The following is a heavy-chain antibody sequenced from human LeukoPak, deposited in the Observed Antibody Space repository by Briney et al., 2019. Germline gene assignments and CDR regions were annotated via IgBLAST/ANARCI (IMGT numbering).Heavy chain of an antibody. J-gene: IGHJ4*02. CDR2: IYYSGST. Sequence: PSQTLSLTCTVSGGSISSGGYYWSWIRQHPGKGLEWIGYIYYSGSTYYNPSLKSRVTISVHTSKNQFSLKLSSVTAADTAVYYCARITGGATLYYFDYWGQGTLVTVSS. V-gene: IGHV4-31*03. CDR1: GGSISSGGYY. CDR3: ARITGGATLYYFDY. D-gene: IGHD1-26*01.